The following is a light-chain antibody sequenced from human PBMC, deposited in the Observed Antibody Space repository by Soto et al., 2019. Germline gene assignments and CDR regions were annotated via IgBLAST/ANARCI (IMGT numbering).Light chain of an antibody. V-gene: IGKV1-8*01. J-gene: IGKJ1*01. Sequence: AIRMTQSPSSFSASTGVRVTITCRASQGISSYLAWYQQKPGKAPKLLIYAASTLQSGVPSRFSGSGSGTDFTLTISFLQSEDFATYYCQQYYSYPRTCGQGTKVDIK. CDR2: AAS. CDR3: QQYYSYPRT. CDR1: QGISSY.